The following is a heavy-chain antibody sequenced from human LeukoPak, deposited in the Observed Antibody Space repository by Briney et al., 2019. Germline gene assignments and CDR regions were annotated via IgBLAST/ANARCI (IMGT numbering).Heavy chain of an antibody. D-gene: IGHD4-23*01. CDR3: AHGGNGYFQH. V-gene: IGHV4-59*08. CDR2: IYYSGST. J-gene: IGHJ1*01. CDR1: GGSISSYY. Sequence: SETLSLTCTVSGGSISSYYWSWIRQPPGKGLEWIGYIYYSGSTNYNPPLKSRVTISVDTSKNQFSLKLSSVTAADTAVYYCAHGGNGYFQHWGQGTLVTVSS.